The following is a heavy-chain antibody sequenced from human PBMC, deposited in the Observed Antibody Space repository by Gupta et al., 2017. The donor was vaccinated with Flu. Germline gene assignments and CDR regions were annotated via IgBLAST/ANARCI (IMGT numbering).Heavy chain of an antibody. Sequence: QVQLQESGPGLVKPSQTLSLTCTVSVGSISSGSYHWSWIRQPAGKGLEWIGRIYTSGSTNYNPSLKSRVTISVDTSKNQFSLKLSSVTAADTAVYYCARYYDSSGYYYVDYWGQGTLVTVSS. CDR2: IYTSGST. CDR1: VGSISSGSYH. V-gene: IGHV4-61*02. CDR3: ARYYDSSGYYYVDY. J-gene: IGHJ4*02. D-gene: IGHD3-22*01.